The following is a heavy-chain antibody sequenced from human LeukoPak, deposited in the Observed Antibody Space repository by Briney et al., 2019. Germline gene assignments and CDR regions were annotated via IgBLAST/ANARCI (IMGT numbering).Heavy chain of an antibody. J-gene: IGHJ4*02. CDR2: IKRKPDDEQT. CDR1: GFTFRKAC. CDR3: PTGVSGWY. D-gene: IGHD6-19*01. V-gene: IGHV3-15*01. Sequence: GRSLRLSYAASGFTFRKACMSWVRQARRKGQEWVGRIKRKPDDEQTDYDEPVKGRFTMSRNDSKNTLYLQMNSLKTADTAVYYCPTGVSGWYWGQGTLVTVSS.